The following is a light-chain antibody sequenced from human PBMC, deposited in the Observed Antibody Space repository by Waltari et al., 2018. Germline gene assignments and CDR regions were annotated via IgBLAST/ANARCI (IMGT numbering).Light chain of an antibody. V-gene: IGLV2-8*01. J-gene: IGLJ1*01. CDR3: SSYAGSNNGDV. Sequence: QSALTQPPSASGSPGQSVTIPCTGTSSDVGGYNYVSWYQQHPGKAPKLMIYEVSNRPSGVPDRFSGSKSGNTASLTVSGLQAEDEADYYCSSYAGSNNGDVFGTGTKVTVL. CDR2: EVS. CDR1: SSDVGGYNY.